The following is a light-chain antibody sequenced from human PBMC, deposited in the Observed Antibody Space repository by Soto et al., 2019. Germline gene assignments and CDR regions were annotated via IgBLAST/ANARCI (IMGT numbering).Light chain of an antibody. CDR1: QSVSNW. CDR3: QQYETFSGT. Sequence: DIRMTECRVTLAGSAGGRATYACLASQSVSNWLAWYQQKPGAAPKLLIYDASAFPRGVPSRFSGSGSGTTFTLPIASLHPDDFAPYYSQQYETFSGTFRPGTKVDI. V-gene: IGKV1-5*01. CDR2: DAS. J-gene: IGKJ1*01.